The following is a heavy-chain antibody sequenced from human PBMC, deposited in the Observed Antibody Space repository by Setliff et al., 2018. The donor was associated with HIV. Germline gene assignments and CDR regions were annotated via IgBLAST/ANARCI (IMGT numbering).Heavy chain of an antibody. Sequence: SETLSLTCAVSGGSISSSNWWSWVRQPPGKGLEWIGEIYYTGNTNYNPSLKSRVSISVDKSKNQFSLKLSSVTAADTAMYYCARRGDSSGYYDAFDVWGQGTKVTVSS. CDR3: ARRGDSSGYYDAFDV. D-gene: IGHD3-22*01. CDR2: IYYTGNT. J-gene: IGHJ3*01. V-gene: IGHV4-4*02. CDR1: GGSISSSNW.